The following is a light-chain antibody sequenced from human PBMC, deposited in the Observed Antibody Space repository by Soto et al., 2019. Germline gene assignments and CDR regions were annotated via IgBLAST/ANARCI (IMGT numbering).Light chain of an antibody. CDR3: QQLNAYPLT. J-gene: IGKJ4*01. Sequence: DIQLTQSPSLLSASVGDRVTITCWASQGISTYLAWYQQTSGKAPKLLISAASTLQRGVPSRFSGSGSGTQFTLTISSLQPEDFATYYCQQLNAYPLTFGGGTRVEIK. V-gene: IGKV1-9*01. CDR2: AAS. CDR1: QGISTY.